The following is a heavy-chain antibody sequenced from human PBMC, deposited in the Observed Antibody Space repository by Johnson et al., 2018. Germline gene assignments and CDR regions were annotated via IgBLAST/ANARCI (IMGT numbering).Heavy chain of an antibody. V-gene: IGHV3-23*04. Sequence: VQLVQSGGGLVQPGGSLRLSCAASGFTFTTYAMNWVRQAPGKGLEWVSTLSGGGGSPYSDDSVKGRSTISRDNSKGTLSLQMNSLRAEDTALYFCAKTQYYDVLTGRVIRGLYMDVWGKGTTVTVSS. CDR1: GFTFTTYA. J-gene: IGHJ6*03. CDR2: LSGGGGSP. CDR3: AKTQYYDVLTGRVIRGLYMDV. D-gene: IGHD3-9*01.